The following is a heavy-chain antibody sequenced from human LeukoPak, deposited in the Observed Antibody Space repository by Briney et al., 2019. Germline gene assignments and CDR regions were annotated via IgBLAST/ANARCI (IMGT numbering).Heavy chain of an antibody. V-gene: IGHV3-74*01. CDR3: MGRFYYYDSSGSDY. Sequence: PGGSLRLSCAASGFTFSSYWMHWVRQAPGKGLVWVSRINSDGSSTSYAGSVKGRFTISRDNAKNTLYLQMNSLRAEDTAVYYCMGRFYYYDSSGSDYWGQGTLVTVSS. CDR2: INSDGSST. CDR1: GFTFSSYW. D-gene: IGHD3-22*01. J-gene: IGHJ4*02.